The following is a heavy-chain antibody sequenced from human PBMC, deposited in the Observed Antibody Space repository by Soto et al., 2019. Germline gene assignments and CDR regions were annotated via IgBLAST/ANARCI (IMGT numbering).Heavy chain of an antibody. CDR3: AKADYSYSWAPGDY. CDR1: GITFNPDA. J-gene: IGHJ4*02. CDR2: IGGNGAAT. D-gene: IGHD6-13*01. Sequence: GGGLRLPCAASGITFNPDAITLVPQAPGKGLEWVSAIGGNGAATYYVDSVKGRFTISRDNSKNTLYLQMNSLRVEDTALYYCAKADYSYSWAPGDYWGQGTLVTVSS. V-gene: IGHV3-23*02.